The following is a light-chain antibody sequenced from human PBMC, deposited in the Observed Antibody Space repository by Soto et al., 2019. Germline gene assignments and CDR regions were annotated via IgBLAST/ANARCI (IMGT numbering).Light chain of an antibody. Sequence: QSALTQPPSASGSPGQSVAISCTGTSSDIGGYNFVSWYQQHPGKAPKLMIYDVTKRPSGVPDRFSGSKSGNTATLIVSGLQAEDEADYCCRSHGGSNNPYVFGPGTKVTVL. CDR1: SSDIGGYNF. CDR2: DVT. CDR3: RSHGGSNNPYV. J-gene: IGLJ1*01. V-gene: IGLV2-8*01.